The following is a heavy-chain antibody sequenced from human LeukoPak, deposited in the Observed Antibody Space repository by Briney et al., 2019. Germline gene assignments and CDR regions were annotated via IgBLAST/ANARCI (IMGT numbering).Heavy chain of an antibody. CDR2: ISGSGGST. V-gene: IGHV3-23*01. D-gene: IGHD4-17*01. Sequence: GGSLRLSCAASGFTFSSYAMSWVRQAPGKGLEWVSAISGSGGSTYYADSVKGRFTISRDNSKNTLYLQMNSLRAEDTAVYYCAKGPTSGYGDYVPYYYGMDVWGQGTTVTVSS. CDR1: GFTFSSYA. CDR3: AKGPTSGYGDYVPYYYGMDV. J-gene: IGHJ6*02.